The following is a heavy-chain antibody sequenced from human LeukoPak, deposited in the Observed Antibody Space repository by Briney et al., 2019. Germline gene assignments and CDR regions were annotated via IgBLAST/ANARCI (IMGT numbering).Heavy chain of an antibody. V-gene: IGHV4-39*07. CDR1: GGSIRSSSYY. Sequence: SETLSLTCSVSGGSIRSSSYYWAWIRQPPGEGLEWIGSIYSSGFTSYKPSLKSRLTISVDTSKNQFSLKLTSVTAADTAIYYCARVHRRGFGEIFIDYWGQGTLVTVSS. J-gene: IGHJ4*02. D-gene: IGHD3-10*01. CDR2: IYSSGFT. CDR3: ARVHRRGFGEIFIDY.